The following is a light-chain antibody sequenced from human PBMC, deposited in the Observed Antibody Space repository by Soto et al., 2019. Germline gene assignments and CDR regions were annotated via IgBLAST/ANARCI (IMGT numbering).Light chain of an antibody. V-gene: IGLV2-23*01. CDR1: NSDVGSYNF. J-gene: IGLJ3*02. Sequence: QSVLTQPASVSGSPGQSITISCTGTNSDVGSYNFVSWYQQHPGKAPKLMIYEGSKRPSGVSNRFSGSKPGNTASLTISGLQAEDEAYYYCCSYAGSSTWVFGGGTKVTVL. CDR2: EGS. CDR3: CSYAGSSTWV.